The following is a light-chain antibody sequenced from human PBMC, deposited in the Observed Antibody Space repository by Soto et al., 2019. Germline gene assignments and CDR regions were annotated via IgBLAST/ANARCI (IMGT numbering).Light chain of an antibody. CDR3: LLSYSGTSWV. J-gene: IGLJ3*02. Sequence: QTVVTQEPSLTVSTGGTVNLTCGSTTGAVTSSHYPYWFQQKPGQAPRTLIYDTSNKHSWTPARFSGSLLGGKAALTLAGAQTDDEADYSCLLSYSGTSWVFGGGTKLTVL. V-gene: IGLV7-46*01. CDR2: DTS. CDR1: TGAVTSSHY.